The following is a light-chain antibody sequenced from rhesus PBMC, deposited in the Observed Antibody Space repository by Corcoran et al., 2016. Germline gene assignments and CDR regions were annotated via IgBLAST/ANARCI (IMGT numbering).Light chain of an antibody. CDR3: QHGYGTPYS. Sequence: DIQMTQSPSSLSASVVDRVTITCRASENVNNYLNWYQQKPGKAPKLLIYKASTLQIGVPSRFSGIGAGTDYTCTIGSLQPEDVATYYCQHGYGTPYSFGQGTKVEIK. CDR1: ENVNNY. V-gene: IGKV1-74*01. CDR2: KAS. J-gene: IGKJ2*01.